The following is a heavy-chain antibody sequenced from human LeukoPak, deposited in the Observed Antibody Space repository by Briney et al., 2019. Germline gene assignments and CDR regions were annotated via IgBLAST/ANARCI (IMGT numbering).Heavy chain of an antibody. Sequence: SETLSLTCTVSGGSISSYYWSWIRQPPGKGLEWIGYIYYSGSTNYNPSLKSRVTISVDTSKNQFSLKLSSVTAADTAVYYCARGTIFGVVIQPEDYWGQGTLVTVSS. J-gene: IGHJ4*02. CDR2: IYYSGST. CDR3: ARGTIFGVVIQPEDY. V-gene: IGHV4-59*01. CDR1: GGSISSYY. D-gene: IGHD3-3*01.